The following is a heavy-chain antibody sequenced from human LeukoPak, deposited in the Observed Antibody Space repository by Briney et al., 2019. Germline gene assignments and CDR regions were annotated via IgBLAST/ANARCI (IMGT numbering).Heavy chain of an antibody. V-gene: IGHV3-23*01. J-gene: IGHJ4*02. D-gene: IGHD5-12*01. CDR3: AKALDIVATISGY. CDR2: ISDSGGST. Sequence: GGSLRPPCAPPGFTFRNYAISWARQAPGKGLGGVSSISDSGGSTYYADSVKGRFTISRDNSKNTLYLQMNSLRAEDTAVYYCAKALDIVATISGYWGQGTLVTVSS. CDR1: GFTFRNYA.